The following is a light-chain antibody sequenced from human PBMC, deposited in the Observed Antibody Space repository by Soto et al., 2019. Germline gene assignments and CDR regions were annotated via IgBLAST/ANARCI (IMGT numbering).Light chain of an antibody. Sequence: SYELTQSPSVSVAPGQTTTITCGGNNIGSKSVNWYQQKAGQAPVLVMSYDSDRPSGIPERFSGSNSGNTATLTLSRVESGDEADYYCQVWDATNDHHVFGSGTKDTVL. CDR1: NIGSKS. CDR3: QVWDATNDHHV. J-gene: IGLJ1*01. CDR2: YDS. V-gene: IGLV3-21*01.